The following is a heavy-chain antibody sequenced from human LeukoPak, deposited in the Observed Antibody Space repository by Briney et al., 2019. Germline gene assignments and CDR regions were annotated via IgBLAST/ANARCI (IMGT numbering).Heavy chain of an antibody. CDR2: IKRKTDGGTT. D-gene: IGHD6-19*01. CDR3: TTYRSGWYLSLSDY. J-gene: IGHJ4*02. V-gene: IGHV3-15*01. Sequence: RGGSLSLSCAASAFTFSNAWMSWVRQAAGKGLDWVGRIKRKTDGGTTDYAAPVKRRFTISSEDSKNTLYLQMNSLKTEDTAVYYCTTYRSGWYLSLSDYWAQGTLVTVSS. CDR1: AFTFSNAW.